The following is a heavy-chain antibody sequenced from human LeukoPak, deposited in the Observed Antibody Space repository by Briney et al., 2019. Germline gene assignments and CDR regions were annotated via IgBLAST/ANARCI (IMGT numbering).Heavy chain of an antibody. CDR2: MKQDGSEK. V-gene: IGHV3-7*03. Sequence: GGSLRLSCAASGFIFKSYWMSWVRQAPGKGLEWVANMKQDGSEKYYVDSVKGRFTISRDNAKNSLYLQMNSLRAEDTAVYYCGRGMDVWGQGPRVTVSS. CDR1: GFIFKSYW. J-gene: IGHJ6*02. CDR3: GRGMDV.